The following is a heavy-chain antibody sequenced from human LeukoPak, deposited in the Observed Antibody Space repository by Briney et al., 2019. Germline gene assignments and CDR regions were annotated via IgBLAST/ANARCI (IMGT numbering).Heavy chain of an antibody. J-gene: IGHJ4*02. V-gene: IGHV3-33*08. CDR1: GFTFSSYA. CDR3: ARGGRYCSSSSCHLGDY. Sequence: PGRSLRLSCAASGFTFSSYAMHWVRQAPGKGLEWVAVIWYDGSNEYYADSVKGRFTISRDNSKNTLYLQMNSLRAEDTAVYYCARGGRYCSSSSCHLGDYWGQGTLVTVSS. CDR2: IWYDGSNE. D-gene: IGHD2-2*01.